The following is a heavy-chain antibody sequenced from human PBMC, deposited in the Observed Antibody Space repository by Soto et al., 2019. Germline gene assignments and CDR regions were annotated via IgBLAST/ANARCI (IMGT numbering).Heavy chain of an antibody. V-gene: IGHV3-7*05. J-gene: IGHJ4*02. CDR3: ARGAAAAPLWGGAAIDY. Sequence: EVQLVESGGGLVQPGGSLRLSCAASGFTFSSYWMSWVRQAPGKGLEWVANIKQDGSEKYYVDSVKGRFTISRDNAKNSLYLQMNSLRAEDTAVYYCARGAAAAPLWGGAAIDYWGQGTLVTVSS. D-gene: IGHD6-13*01. CDR1: GFTFSSYW. CDR2: IKQDGSEK.